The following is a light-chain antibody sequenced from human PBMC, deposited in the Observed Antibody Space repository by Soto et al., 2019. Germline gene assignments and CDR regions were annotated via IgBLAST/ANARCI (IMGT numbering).Light chain of an antibody. CDR2: DVS. CDR1: RSDVAGYNY. V-gene: IGLV2-14*01. Sequence: QSALTQPASVSGSPGQSITISCTGTRSDVAGYNYVSWYQQHPGKAPKLMIYDVSKRPSGISNRFSGSKSGNTASLTISGLQAEDEADYYCSSYSRSSNVVFGGGTKLTVL. CDR3: SSYSRSSNVV. J-gene: IGLJ2*01.